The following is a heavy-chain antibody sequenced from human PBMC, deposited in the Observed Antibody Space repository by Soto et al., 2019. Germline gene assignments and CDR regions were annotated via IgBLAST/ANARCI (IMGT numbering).Heavy chain of an antibody. D-gene: IGHD1-26*01. Sequence: GASVKVSCKASGGTFSSYAISWVRQAPGQGLEWMGGIIPIFGTANYAQKFQGRVTITADESTSTAYMGLSSLRSEDTAVYYCARDHFPVLYTGRFFDYWGQGTLVTVSS. J-gene: IGHJ4*02. CDR1: GGTFSSYA. CDR3: ARDHFPVLYTGRFFDY. CDR2: IIPIFGTA. V-gene: IGHV1-69*13.